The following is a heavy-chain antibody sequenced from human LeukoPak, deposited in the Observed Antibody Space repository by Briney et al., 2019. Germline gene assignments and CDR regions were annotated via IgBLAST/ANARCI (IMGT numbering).Heavy chain of an antibody. CDR2: IYTSGST. CDR1: GGSISSYY. V-gene: IGHV4-4*07. CDR3: ARELGYCSSTSCYDGGMDV. D-gene: IGHD2-2*01. Sequence: SETLSLTCTVSGGSISSYYWSWIRQPAGKGLEWIGRIYTSGSTNYNPSLKSRVTMSVDTSKNQFSLKLSSVTAADTAVYYCARELGYCSSTSCYDGGMDVWGKGTTVTVSS. J-gene: IGHJ6*03.